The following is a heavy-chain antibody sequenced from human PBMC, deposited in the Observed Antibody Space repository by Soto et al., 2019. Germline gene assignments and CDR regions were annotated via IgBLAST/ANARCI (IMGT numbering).Heavy chain of an antibody. V-gene: IGHV3-23*01. D-gene: IGHD1-26*01. CDR2: ISGSGGST. CDR1: GFTFRSYD. Sequence: EVQLLESGGGLVQPGGSLRLSCAASGFTFRSYDMSWVRQAPGKGLEWVSAISGSGGSTYYADSVKGRFTISRDNSKNTLYMQMNSLRAEDTAVYYCAKDQSYGSAIVYWGQGTLVTVSS. J-gene: IGHJ4*02. CDR3: AKDQSYGSAIVY.